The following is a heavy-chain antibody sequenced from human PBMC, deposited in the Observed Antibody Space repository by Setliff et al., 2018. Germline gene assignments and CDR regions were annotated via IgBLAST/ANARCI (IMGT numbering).Heavy chain of an antibody. CDR3: ARGYRGYYNFWSGSQGANWFDP. CDR2: IIPIFGTA. CDR1: GGTFSSYA. Sequence: SVKVSCKASGGTFSSYAICWVRQAPGQGLERMGGIIPIFGTANYAQKFQGRVTITADESTSTAYMELSSLRSEDTAVYYCARGYRGYYNFWSGSQGANWFDPWGQGTLVTVSS. J-gene: IGHJ5*02. V-gene: IGHV1-69*13. D-gene: IGHD3-3*01.